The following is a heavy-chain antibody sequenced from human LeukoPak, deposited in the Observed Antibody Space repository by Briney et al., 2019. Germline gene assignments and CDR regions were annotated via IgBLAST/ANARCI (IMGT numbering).Heavy chain of an antibody. CDR1: GGTFSSYA. J-gene: IGHJ4*02. Sequence: ASVKVSCKASGGTFSSYAISWVRQTPGQGLGWMGRIIPIFGTANYAQKFQGRVTITADKSTSTAYMELSSLRSEDTAVYYCARGGVGATTIDYWGQGTLVTVSS. V-gene: IGHV1-69*06. D-gene: IGHD1-26*01. CDR2: IIPIFGTA. CDR3: ARGGVGATTIDY.